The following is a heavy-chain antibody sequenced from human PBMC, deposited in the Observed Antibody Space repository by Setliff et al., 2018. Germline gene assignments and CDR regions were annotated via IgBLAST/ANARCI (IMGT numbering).Heavy chain of an antibody. CDR1: GFTFNNYV. J-gene: IGHJ4*02. Sequence: PGGSLRLSCATSGFTFNNYVMNWVRQAPGKGLEWVSAISRSGDKTYYADSVKGRFIISRDNARNTLYLQMNSLRAEDTAVYYCAKDNGKGHLYLLEGYFDYWGQGALVTVSS. D-gene: IGHD2-15*01. CDR2: ISRSGDKT. V-gene: IGHV3-23*01. CDR3: AKDNGKGHLYLLEGYFDY.